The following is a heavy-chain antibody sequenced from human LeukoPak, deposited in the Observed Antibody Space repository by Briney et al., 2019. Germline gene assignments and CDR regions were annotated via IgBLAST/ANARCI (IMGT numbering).Heavy chain of an antibody. V-gene: IGHV3-20*04. CDR2: INWNGGST. CDR1: GFTFDDFA. D-gene: IGHD2-2*01. CDR3: ARSPVEVDGFDI. J-gene: IGHJ3*02. Sequence: PGGSLRLSCAASGFTFDDFALSWVRHAPGKGLEWVSGINWNGGSTVYADSVRGRFTISRDNAKNTLYLQMNSLRAEDTAVYYCARSPVEVDGFDIWGQGTMVTVSS.